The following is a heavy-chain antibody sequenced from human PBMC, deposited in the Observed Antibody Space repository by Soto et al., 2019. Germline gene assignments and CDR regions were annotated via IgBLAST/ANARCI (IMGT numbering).Heavy chain of an antibody. CDR1: GGAITSGDYH. CDR3: ASLPGYYANIGSDY. Sequence: QVQLQESVPGLLRPSETLSLTCTVSGGAITSGDYHWNWIRQPPGKGLEWIAYTYYNGNSYYSPSRRSRASISLDTSKNQLSLRLSSVTAADTAVYFCASLPGYYANIGSDYWGQGTLVAGSP. CDR2: TYYNGNS. J-gene: IGHJ4*02. V-gene: IGHV4-30-4*01. D-gene: IGHD2-2*01.